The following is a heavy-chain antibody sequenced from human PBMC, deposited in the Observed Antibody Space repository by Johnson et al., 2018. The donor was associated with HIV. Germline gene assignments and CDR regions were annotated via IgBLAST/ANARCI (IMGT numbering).Heavy chain of an antibody. J-gene: IGHJ3*02. CDR1: GFIFSTYG. D-gene: IGHD3-16*01. Sequence: QVQLVESGGGVVQPGRSVRLYCAASGFIFSTYGMHWVRQAPGKGLEWVAVIWYDGSNEHYADSVKGRFTISRENSKNTLYLQMNSLRAEDTAVYYCAKGGWGGENSDHYAFDIWGQGTMVIVSS. CDR3: AKGGWGGENSDHYAFDI. V-gene: IGHV3-33*06. CDR2: IWYDGSNE.